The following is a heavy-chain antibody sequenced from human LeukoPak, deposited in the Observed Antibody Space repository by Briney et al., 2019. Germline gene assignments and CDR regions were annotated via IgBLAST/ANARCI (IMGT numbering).Heavy chain of an antibody. V-gene: IGHV4-4*09. CDR3: VVSPNQDFLDY. CDR1: GVFINSHY. Sequence: SEALSLTCTVSGVFINSHYLSWIRQPPGKGLEWIGLISGSGRTNYNPSLKSRVTMSVDTSKKQFSLTLKSLTAADPAVYYCVVSPNQDFLDYWGQGPLVTVS. J-gene: IGHJ4*02. CDR2: ISGSGRT.